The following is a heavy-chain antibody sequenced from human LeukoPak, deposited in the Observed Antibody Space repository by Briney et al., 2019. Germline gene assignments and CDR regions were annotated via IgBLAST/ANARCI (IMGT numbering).Heavy chain of an antibody. CDR2: IYSGGST. Sequence: GGSLRLSCAASGFTFSSYAMSWVRQAPGKGLEWVSVIYSGGSTYYADSVKGRFTISRDNSKNTLYLQMNSLRAEDTAVYYCARGLYGDYPNYFDYWGQGTLVTVSS. V-gene: IGHV3-53*01. D-gene: IGHD4-17*01. CDR3: ARGLYGDYPNYFDY. CDR1: GFTFSSYA. J-gene: IGHJ4*02.